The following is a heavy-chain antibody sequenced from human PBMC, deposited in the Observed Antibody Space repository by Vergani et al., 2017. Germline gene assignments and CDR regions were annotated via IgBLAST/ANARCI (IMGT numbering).Heavy chain of an antibody. CDR2: IYHSGGD. Sequence: QLHLQESGPGLVKPSETLSLTCTVSGGSITSSSYYWGWIRQPPGKGLEWIGNIYHSGGDYYHPSRKGRVTISVDTSKNQFSLEVTSVTAADTAIYFCARTESFILRYFHWALWGQGALVTVSS. CDR1: GGSITSSSYY. CDR3: ARTESFILRYFHWAL. J-gene: IGHJ4*02. V-gene: IGHV4-39*01. D-gene: IGHD3-9*01.